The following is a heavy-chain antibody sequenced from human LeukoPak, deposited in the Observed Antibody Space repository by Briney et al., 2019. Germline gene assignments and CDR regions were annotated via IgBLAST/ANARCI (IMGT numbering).Heavy chain of an antibody. CDR2: IYNSGST. CDR3: ARAEALSDNSGYYEDW. D-gene: IGHD3-22*01. CDR1: GGSINTYY. V-gene: IGHV4-59*08. J-gene: IGHJ4*02. Sequence: SKTLSLTCTVSGGSINTYYWSWIRQPPGKGLEYIGYIYNSGSTNYNPSLKSRVTISIDSSKNQFSLKLNSVTASDTAVYYCARAEALSDNSGYYEDWWGQGTLVTVSS.